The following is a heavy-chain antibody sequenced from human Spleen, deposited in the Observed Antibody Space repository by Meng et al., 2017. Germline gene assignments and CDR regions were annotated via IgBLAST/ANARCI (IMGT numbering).Heavy chain of an antibody. CDR3: ARDRLTMNGDPFDY. D-gene: IGHD4-17*01. CDR1: GYTFTGYY. V-gene: IGHV1-2*06. Sequence: ASVKVSCKASGYTFTGYYMHWVRQAPGQGLEWMGRINPNSGGTNYAQKFQGRVTMTMDTSISTAYMELSRLRSDDTAVYYCARDRLTMNGDPFDYWGQGTLVTVSS. CDR2: INPNSGGT. J-gene: IGHJ4*02.